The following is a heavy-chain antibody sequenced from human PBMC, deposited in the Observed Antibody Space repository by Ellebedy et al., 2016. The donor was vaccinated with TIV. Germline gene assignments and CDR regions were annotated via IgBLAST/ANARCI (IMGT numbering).Heavy chain of an antibody. CDR1: GFSFNNYG. D-gene: IGHD2-2*01. Sequence: GESLKISCAASGFSFNNYGMHWVRRAPGKGLEWVSLISGDGGSTYYADSVKGRFTISRDNSKNLLYLQLNSLRTEDTALYYCAKARRRVVVVPAALPLYYFYVMDVWGPGTTVTVSS. CDR3: AKARRRVVVVPAALPLYYFYVMDV. CDR2: ISGDGGST. V-gene: IGHV3-43*02. J-gene: IGHJ6*02.